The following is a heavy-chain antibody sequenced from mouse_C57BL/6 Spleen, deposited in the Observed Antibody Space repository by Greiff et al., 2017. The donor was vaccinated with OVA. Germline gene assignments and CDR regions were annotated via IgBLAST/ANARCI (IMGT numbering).Heavy chain of an antibody. CDR1: GFTFSSYA. CDR2: ISDGGSYT. V-gene: IGHV5-4*01. Sequence: EVMLVESGGGLVKPGGSLKLSCAASGFTFSSYAMSWVRQTPEKRLEWVATISDGGSYTYYPDNVKGRFTISRDNAKNNLYLQMSHLQSEDTAMYYCARDKGYGNYYFDYWGQGTTLPVSS. CDR3: ARDKGYGNYYFDY. D-gene: IGHD2-1*01. J-gene: IGHJ2*01.